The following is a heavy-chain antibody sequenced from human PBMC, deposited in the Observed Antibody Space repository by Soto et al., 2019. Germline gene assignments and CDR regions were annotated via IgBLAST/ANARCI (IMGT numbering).Heavy chain of an antibody. CDR1: GGSFSGYY. V-gene: IGHV4-34*01. Sequence: SETLSLTCAVYGGSFSGYYWSWIRQPPGKGLEWIGEINHSGSTNYNPSLKSRVTISVDTSKNQFSLKLSSVTAADTAVYYCARGRVRRGMDVWGQGTTVTVSS. CDR2: INHSGST. CDR3: ARGRVRRGMDV. J-gene: IGHJ6*02. D-gene: IGHD6-13*01.